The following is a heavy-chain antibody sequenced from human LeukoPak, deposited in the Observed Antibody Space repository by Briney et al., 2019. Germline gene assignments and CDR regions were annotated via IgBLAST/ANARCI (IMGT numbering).Heavy chain of an antibody. J-gene: IGHJ4*02. V-gene: IGHV3-53*01. D-gene: IGHD5-24*01. Sequence: GGSLRLSCAASGFTFSSYNMHWVRQAPGKGLEWVSVIYSGGSTYYADSVKGRFTISRDNSKNTLYLQMNSLRAEDTAVYYCAREGPRDGYNCLFDYWGQGTLVTVSS. CDR3: AREGPRDGYNCLFDY. CDR2: IYSGGST. CDR1: GFTFSSYN.